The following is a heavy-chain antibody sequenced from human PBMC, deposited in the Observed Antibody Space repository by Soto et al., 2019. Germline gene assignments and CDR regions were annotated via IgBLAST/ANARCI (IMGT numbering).Heavy chain of an antibody. Sequence: GGSLRLSCAASGFTFSSYDMHWVRQATGKGLEWVSAIGTAGDTYYPGSVKGRFTISRENAKNSLYLQMNSLRAEDTAVYYCAREVYCSGGSCGTNWFDPWGQGTLVTVSS. D-gene: IGHD2-15*01. V-gene: IGHV3-13*01. CDR3: AREVYCSGGSCGTNWFDP. J-gene: IGHJ5*01. CDR1: GFTFSSYD. CDR2: IGTAGDT.